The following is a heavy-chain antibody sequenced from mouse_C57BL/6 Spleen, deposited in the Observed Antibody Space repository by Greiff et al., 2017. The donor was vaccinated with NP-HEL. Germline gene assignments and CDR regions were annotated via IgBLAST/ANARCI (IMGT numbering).Heavy chain of an antibody. CDR3: ARPWAYYFDY. CDR1: GFTFSDYG. D-gene: IGHD4-1*01. CDR2: ISSGSSTI. J-gene: IGHJ2*01. Sequence: EVKVVESGGGLVKPGGSLKLSCAASGFTFSDYGMHWVRQAPEKGLEWVAYISSGSSTIYYADTVKGRFTISRDNAKNTLFLQMTSLRSEDTAMYYCARPWAYYFDYWGQGTTLTVSS. V-gene: IGHV5-17*01.